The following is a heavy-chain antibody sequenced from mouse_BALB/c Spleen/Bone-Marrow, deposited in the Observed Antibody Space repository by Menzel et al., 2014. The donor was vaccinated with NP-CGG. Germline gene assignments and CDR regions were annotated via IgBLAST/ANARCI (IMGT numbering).Heavy chain of an antibody. CDR1: GFNIKDYY. CDR3: ARGREAMDY. V-gene: IGHV14-1*02. J-gene: IGHJ4*01. CDR2: IDPENGNT. Sequence: VQLQQSGAELVRPGALVKLSCKASGFNIKDYYMHWVKQRPEQGLEWIGWIDPENGNTIYDPRFQGKASITADTSSNTAFLRLSSLTSEDTAVYYCARGREAMDYWGQGTSVTVSS.